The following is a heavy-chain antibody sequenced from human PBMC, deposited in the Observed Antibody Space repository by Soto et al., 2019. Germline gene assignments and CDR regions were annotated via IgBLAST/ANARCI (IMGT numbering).Heavy chain of an antibody. J-gene: IGHJ4*02. Sequence: QAWESLGIGCVSSGLSFSILAMSWVRQAPGKGLEWVSSISGRGVDTLYADSVKGRFTISRDNSRNTLYLQVSSLRAEDTAVYYCAKDQNDVTLFDYWGQGTLVTVSS. V-gene: IGHV3-23*01. CDR2: ISGRGVDT. CDR3: AKDQNDVTLFDY. CDR1: GLSFSILA. D-gene: IGHD2-21*02.